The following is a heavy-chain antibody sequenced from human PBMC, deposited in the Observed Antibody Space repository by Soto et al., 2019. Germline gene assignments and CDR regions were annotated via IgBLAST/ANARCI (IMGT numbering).Heavy chain of an antibody. V-gene: IGHV3-30*18. CDR1: GFTFSSYG. Sequence: GGSLRLSCAASGFTFSSYGMHWVRQAPGKGLEWVAVISYDGSNKYYADSVKGRFTISRDNSKNTLYLQMNSLRAEDTAVYYCAKGRDNWNDRFFYWGRGTVVTVSS. D-gene: IGHD1-1*01. CDR3: AKGRDNWNDRFFY. J-gene: IGHJ4*02. CDR2: ISYDGSNK.